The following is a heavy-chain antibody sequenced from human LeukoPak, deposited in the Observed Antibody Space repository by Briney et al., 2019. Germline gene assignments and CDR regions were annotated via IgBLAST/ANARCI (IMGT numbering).Heavy chain of an antibody. V-gene: IGHV4-39*07. CDR3: ARDSGIAVAGPVDY. CDR1: GGSISSYY. J-gene: IGHJ4*02. CDR2: IYHSGST. Sequence: PSETLSLTCTVSGGSISSYYWGWIRQPPGKGLEWIGTIYHSGSTYYNPSLKSRVTISVDTSKNQFSLKLSSVTAADTAVYYCARDSGIAVAGPVDYWGQGTLVTVSS. D-gene: IGHD6-19*01.